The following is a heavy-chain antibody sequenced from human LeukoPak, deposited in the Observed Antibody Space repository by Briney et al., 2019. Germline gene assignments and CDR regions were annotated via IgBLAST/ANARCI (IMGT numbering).Heavy chain of an antibody. J-gene: IGHJ5*02. D-gene: IGHD3-10*01. CDR2: IYYSGST. V-gene: IGHV4-59*12. CDR1: GGSIGSYY. Sequence: SETLSLTCTVSGGSIGSYYWSWIRQPPGKGLEWIGYIYYSGSTNYNPSLKSRVTISVDTSKNQFSLKLSSVTAADTAIYYCARETTYYYGSGSYYNGWFDPWGQGTLVTVSS. CDR3: ARETTYYYGSGSYYNGWFDP.